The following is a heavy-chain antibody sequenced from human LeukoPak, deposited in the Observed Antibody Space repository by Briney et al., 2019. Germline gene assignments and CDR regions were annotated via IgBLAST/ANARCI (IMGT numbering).Heavy chain of an antibody. J-gene: IGHJ6*03. CDR1: GGSISSGGYS. D-gene: IGHD4-23*01. CDR3: ARGVTPDLYYYYYYYMDV. V-gene: IGHV4-30-4*07. CDR2: IYYSGST. Sequence: PSETLSLTCAVSGGSISSGGYSWSWIRQPPGEGLEWIGYIYYSGSTYYNPSLKSRVTISVDTSKNQFSLKLSSVTAADTAVYYCARGVTPDLYYYYYYYMDVWGKGTTVTVSS.